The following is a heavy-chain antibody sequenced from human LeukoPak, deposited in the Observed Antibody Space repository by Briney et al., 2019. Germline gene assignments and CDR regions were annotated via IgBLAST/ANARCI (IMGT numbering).Heavy chain of an antibody. J-gene: IGHJ4*02. CDR1: GFTFSSYW. D-gene: IGHD3-22*01. CDR3: AKAQPQWFSDY. V-gene: IGHV3-74*01. CDR2: IASDGSST. Sequence: GGSLRLSCAASGFTFSSYWMNWVRHAPGKGLVRVSRIASDGSSTTYADSVKGRFSISRDNAKNTLYLQMNSLRAEDTAVYYCAKAQPQWFSDYWGQGTLVTVSS.